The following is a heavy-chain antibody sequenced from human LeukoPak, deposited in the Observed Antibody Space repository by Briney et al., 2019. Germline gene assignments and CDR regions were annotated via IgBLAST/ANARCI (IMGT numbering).Heavy chain of an antibody. J-gene: IGHJ4*02. CDR2: VYYSGST. D-gene: IGHD2-15*01. V-gene: IGHV4-59*02. CDR1: GGSVSGYY. Sequence: SETLSLTCVVSGGSVSGYYWGWIRQPPGRGLEWIGYVYYSGSTNYNPSFKSRITISVDTSRNQFSLQLSSVAAADTAVYYCARIHRYCSGGACYVLDNWGQGTLVAVSS. CDR3: ARIHRYCSGGACYVLDN.